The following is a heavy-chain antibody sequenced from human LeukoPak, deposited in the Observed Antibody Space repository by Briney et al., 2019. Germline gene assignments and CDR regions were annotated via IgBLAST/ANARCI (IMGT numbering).Heavy chain of an antibody. J-gene: IGHJ6*02. V-gene: IGHV1-69*04. Sequence: ASVKVSCKASGGTFSSYVISWVRQAPGQGLEWMGRIIPILGIANYAQKFQGRVTITADKSTSTAYMELSSLRSEDTAVYYCARGKVVVPYGMDVWGQGTTVTVSS. CDR3: ARGKVVVPYGMDV. CDR2: IIPILGIA. CDR1: GGTFSSYV. D-gene: IGHD2-15*01.